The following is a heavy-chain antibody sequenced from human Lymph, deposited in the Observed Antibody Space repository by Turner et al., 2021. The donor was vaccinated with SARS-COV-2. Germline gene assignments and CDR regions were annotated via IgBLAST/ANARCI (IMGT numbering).Heavy chain of an antibody. CDR2: ISYDGSNK. D-gene: IGHD2-15*01. V-gene: IGHV3-30-3*01. Sequence: QVQLVESGGGVVQPGRSLRLSCAASGFTFSSYAMHWVRQAPGKGLEWVAIISYDGSNKYYADSVKGRFTISRDNSKNTLYLQMNSLRAEDTAVYYCARPTGGSYYYGMDVWGQGTTVTVSS. J-gene: IGHJ6*02. CDR1: GFTFSSYA. CDR3: ARPTGGSYYYGMDV.